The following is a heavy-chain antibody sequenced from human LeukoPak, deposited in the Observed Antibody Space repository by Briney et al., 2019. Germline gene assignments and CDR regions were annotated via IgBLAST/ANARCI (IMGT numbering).Heavy chain of an antibody. CDR2: IYYSGST. CDR3: ARVPAAYSSSWGVEGYYGMDV. Sequence: PSQTLSLTCTVSGGSISSGGYYWSWIRQHPGKGLEWIGYIYYSGSTYYNPSLKSRVTISVDTSKNQFSLKLSSVTAADTAVYYCARVPAAYSSSWGVEGYYGMDVWGQGTTVTVSS. J-gene: IGHJ6*02. CDR1: GGSISSGGYY. V-gene: IGHV4-31*03. D-gene: IGHD6-13*01.